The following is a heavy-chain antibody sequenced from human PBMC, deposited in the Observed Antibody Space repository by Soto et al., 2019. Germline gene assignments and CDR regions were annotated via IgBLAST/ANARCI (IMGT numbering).Heavy chain of an antibody. CDR3: AREKEDDSGDYNAFDI. CDR1: GDSINNGDCY. Sequence: PSETLSLTCTVPGDSINNGDCYWSWLRQLPGKGLEWIGYIYYSGSKYYNPSLKSRVSMSVDTSKNHLSLNLTSVTAADTAVYYCAREKEDDSGDYNAFDIWGQGTVVT. CDR2: IYYSGSK. D-gene: IGHD4-17*01. J-gene: IGHJ3*02. V-gene: IGHV4-30-4*01.